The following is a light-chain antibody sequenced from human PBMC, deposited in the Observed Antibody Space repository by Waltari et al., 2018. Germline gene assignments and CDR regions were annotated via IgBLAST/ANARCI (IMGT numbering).Light chain of an antibody. CDR2: EVS. Sequence: QSALTQPASVSGSPGQSITISCTGTSSDVGGYHYVSWYQQHPGKAPKRMIYEVSDRPSGVSNRFSGSKSGNTASLTISGLQAEDEADYYCSSYTSSSVVFGGGTKLTVL. V-gene: IGLV2-14*01. J-gene: IGLJ2*01. CDR1: SSDVGGYHY. CDR3: SSYTSSSVV.